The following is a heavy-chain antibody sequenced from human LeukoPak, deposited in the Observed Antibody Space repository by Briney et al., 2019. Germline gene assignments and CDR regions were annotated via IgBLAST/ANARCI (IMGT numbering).Heavy chain of an antibody. CDR3: ARGSGTYYYYGMDV. CDR2: IHYSGST. V-gene: IGHV4-59*01. Sequence: PSETLPLTCTVSGGSISSYHWSWIRQPPGKGVEWIGHIHYSGSTNYNPSLKSRVTISVDTSKNQFSLKLSSVTAADTAVYYCARGSGTYYYYGMDVWGQGTTVTVSS. CDR1: GGSISSYH. J-gene: IGHJ6*02. D-gene: IGHD3-10*01.